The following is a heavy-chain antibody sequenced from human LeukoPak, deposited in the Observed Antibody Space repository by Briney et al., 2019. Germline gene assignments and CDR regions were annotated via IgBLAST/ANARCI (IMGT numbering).Heavy chain of an antibody. CDR3: ARDGIIAAADFDC. CDR1: GDSVSSNSAA. V-gene: IGHV6-1*01. CDR2: TYYRSKWYN. D-gene: IGHD6-13*01. J-gene: IGHJ4*02. Sequence: SQTLSLTCAISGDSVSSNSAAWNWIRRSPSRGLEWLGRTYYRSKWYNDYAVSVKSRITINPDTSKNQFSLQLNSVTPEDTAVYCCARDGIIAAADFDCWGQGTLVTVSS.